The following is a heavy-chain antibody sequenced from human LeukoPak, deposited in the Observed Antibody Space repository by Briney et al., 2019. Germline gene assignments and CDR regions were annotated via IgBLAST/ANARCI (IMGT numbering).Heavy chain of an antibody. J-gene: IGHJ6*02. CDR2: IYPGDSDT. Sequence: GESLKISCKGSGYSFTSYWIGWVRQMPGEGLEWMGIIYPGDSDTRYSPSFQGQVTTSADKSISTAYLQWSSLKASDTAMYYCASHDSSGYYGMDVWGQGTTVTVSS. CDR3: ASHDSSGYYGMDV. V-gene: IGHV5-51*01. CDR1: GYSFTSYW. D-gene: IGHD3-22*01.